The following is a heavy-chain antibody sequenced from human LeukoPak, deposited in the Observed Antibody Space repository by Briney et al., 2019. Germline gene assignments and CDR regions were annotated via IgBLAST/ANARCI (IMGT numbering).Heavy chain of an antibody. CDR3: ARGEEYSYGFNYFDY. CDR1: GYTFIGYY. V-gene: IGHV1-2*06. CDR2: INPNSGGT. J-gene: IGHJ4*02. D-gene: IGHD5-18*01. Sequence: ASVKVSCKASGYTFIGYYMHWVRQAPGQGVEWVGRINPNSGGTKYGQKFQGRVTMTRDTSISTAYMELSRLRSDDTAVYYCARGEEYSYGFNYFDYWGQGTLVTVSS.